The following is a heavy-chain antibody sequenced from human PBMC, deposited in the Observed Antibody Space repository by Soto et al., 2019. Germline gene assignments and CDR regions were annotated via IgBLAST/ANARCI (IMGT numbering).Heavy chain of an antibody. CDR3: ASHRASYSSGWYDYYDGMDV. J-gene: IGHJ6*01. Sequence: GESLKISCKGSGYSFTSYCISWVRQMPGKGLEWMGRIDPSDSYTNYSPSFQGHVTISADKSISTAYLQWSSLKASDTAMYYCASHRASYSSGWYDYYDGMDVWGQGTTVTVSS. CDR1: GYSFTSYC. D-gene: IGHD6-19*01. CDR2: IDPSDSYT. V-gene: IGHV5-10-1*01.